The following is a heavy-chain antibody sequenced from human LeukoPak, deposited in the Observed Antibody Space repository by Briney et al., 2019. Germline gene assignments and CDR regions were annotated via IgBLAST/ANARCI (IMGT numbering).Heavy chain of an antibody. Sequence: SETLSLTCTVSGYSISRAYYWGWIRQPPGKGLEWIGNIYYSGSTYYNPSLKSRVTISVDTSKNQFSLKLSSVTAADTAVYYCARQGDYGDYYFDYWGQGTLVTVSS. CDR2: IYYSGST. V-gene: IGHV4-38-2*02. CDR1: GYSISRAYY. J-gene: IGHJ4*02. CDR3: ARQGDYGDYYFDY. D-gene: IGHD4-17*01.